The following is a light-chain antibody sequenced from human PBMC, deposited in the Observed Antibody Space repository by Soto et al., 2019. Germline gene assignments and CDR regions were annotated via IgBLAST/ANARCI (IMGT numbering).Light chain of an antibody. CDR2: GAS. Sequence: DIQMTQSPSSLAASVGDRVTITCRASQAISTSLSWYQQKPGKAPNLLIYGASSLHRGVPSRFSASGSGTDFTLTISSLQPEDFATYFCLQSSNIPWTFGQGTKVDIK. CDR1: QAISTS. CDR3: LQSSNIPWT. J-gene: IGKJ1*01. V-gene: IGKV1-39*01.